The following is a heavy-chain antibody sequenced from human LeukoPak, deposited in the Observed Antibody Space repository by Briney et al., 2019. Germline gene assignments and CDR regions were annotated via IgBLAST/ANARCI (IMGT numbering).Heavy chain of an antibody. J-gene: IGHJ4*02. CDR1: GFTFSSYS. CDR3: ASILRLSSGWYERWTYYFDY. V-gene: IGHV3-21*01. Sequence: PGGSLRLSCAASGFTFSSYSMNWVRQAPGKGLEWVSSISSSSSYIYYADSVKGRFTISRDNAKNSLYLQMNSLRAEDTAVYYCASILRLSSGWYERWTYYFDYWGQGTLVTVSS. CDR2: ISSSSSYI. D-gene: IGHD6-19*01.